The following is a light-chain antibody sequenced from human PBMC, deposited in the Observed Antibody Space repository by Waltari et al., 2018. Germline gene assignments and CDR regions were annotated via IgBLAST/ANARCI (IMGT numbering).Light chain of an antibody. CDR2: DTS. Sequence: EIVLTQSPGTLSLSPGETATLSCRASQTVGKALTWYQQKPGQAPRLFIYDTSRRAPGIPDRFSGSVFGTDFSLTISRLEPEDFAVYYCQKYDRLPATFGQGTKVEIK. CDR1: QTVGKA. V-gene: IGKV3-20*01. CDR3: QKYDRLPAT. J-gene: IGKJ1*01.